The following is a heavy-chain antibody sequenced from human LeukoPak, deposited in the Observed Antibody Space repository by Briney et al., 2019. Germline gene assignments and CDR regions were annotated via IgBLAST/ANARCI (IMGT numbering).Heavy chain of an antibody. J-gene: IGHJ4*02. D-gene: IGHD4-17*01. CDR3: ARDHRSGMTTVSTGFDY. CDR1: GGSISSFY. Sequence: SETLSLTCTVSGGSISSFYWSWIRQSAGKGREWVGRIHTSGSTNYNPPLQSRLTMSLDTSQNQFSLTLTSVTAADTAVYYCARDHRSGMTTVSTGFDYWGQGTLVTVSS. CDR2: IHTSGST. V-gene: IGHV4-4*07.